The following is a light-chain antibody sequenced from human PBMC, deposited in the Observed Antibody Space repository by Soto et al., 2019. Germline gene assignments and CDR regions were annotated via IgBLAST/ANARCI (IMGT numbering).Light chain of an antibody. Sequence: QSVLTQSPSASASLGASVKLTCTLSSGHNSYAIAWHQQQPEKGPRYLMKLNSDGRHSSGDGLPDSFSGSSSGSERYLTISSLPSEDEADYYCQTWATDIHVVFGGGTQLTVL. CDR3: QTWATDIHVV. J-gene: IGLJ2*01. V-gene: IGLV4-69*01. CDR1: SGHNSYA. CDR2: LNSDGRH.